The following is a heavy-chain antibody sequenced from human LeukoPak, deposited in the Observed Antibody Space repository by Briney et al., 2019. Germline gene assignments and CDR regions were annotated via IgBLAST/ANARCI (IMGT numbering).Heavy chain of an antibody. D-gene: IGHD2/OR15-2a*01. CDR2: INQDGSEK. J-gene: IGHJ4*02. CDR1: GFTFNTYW. V-gene: IGHV3-7*05. Sequence: GGSLRLSCAASGFTFNTYWMSWVRQAPGKGLEWLATINQDGSEKFYVDSVKGRFTISRDNAKNSLCLQMNSLRAEDTAVYYCTTFYTRLTDYWGQGTLVTVSS. CDR3: TTFYTRLTDY.